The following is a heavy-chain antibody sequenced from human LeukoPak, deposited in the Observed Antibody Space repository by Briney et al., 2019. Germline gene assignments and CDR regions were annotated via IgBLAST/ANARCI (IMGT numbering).Heavy chain of an antibody. Sequence: SETLSLTCTVSGGSISSSSYYWGWIRQPPGKGLEWIGSIYYSGSTYYNPSLKSRVTISVDTSKNQFSLKLSSVTAADTAVYYCARRMTQRPQPRKYYFDYWGQGTLVTVSS. CDR1: GGSISSSSYY. CDR3: ARRMTQRPQPRKYYFDY. V-gene: IGHV4-39*07. J-gene: IGHJ4*02. CDR2: IYYSGST. D-gene: IGHD1-14*01.